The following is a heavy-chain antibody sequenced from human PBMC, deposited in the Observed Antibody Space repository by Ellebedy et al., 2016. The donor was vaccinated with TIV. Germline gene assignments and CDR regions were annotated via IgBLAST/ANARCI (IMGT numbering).Heavy chain of an antibody. CDR1: GGSISSDY. Sequence: SETLSLXXTVSGGSISSDYCNWIRQPPGKGLEWIGEIYHSGSTNYNPSLKSRLTISVDTSKNQFSLRLSSVTAADTAVYYCARYRSGPPGPPLAYWGQGILVTVSS. CDR3: ARYRSGPPGPPLAY. J-gene: IGHJ4*02. D-gene: IGHD6-19*01. V-gene: IGHV4-34*01. CDR2: IYHSGST.